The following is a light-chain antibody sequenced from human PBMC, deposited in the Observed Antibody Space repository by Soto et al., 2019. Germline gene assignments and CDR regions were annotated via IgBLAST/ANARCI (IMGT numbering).Light chain of an antibody. J-gene: IGLJ2*01. V-gene: IGLV2-14*01. CDR2: KVS. CDR3: SSYTSSSTLV. CDR1: SSDVGAYNY. Sequence: QSALTQPASVSGSPGQSITISCTGTSSDVGAYNYVSWYQHHPGKAPKLMIYKVSNRPSGVSNRFSGSKSDNTASLTISGLQAEDEADYYCSSYTSSSTLVFGGGTKVTVL.